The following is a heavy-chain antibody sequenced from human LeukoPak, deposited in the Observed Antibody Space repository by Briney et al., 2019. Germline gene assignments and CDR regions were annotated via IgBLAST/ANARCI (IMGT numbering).Heavy chain of an antibody. CDR2: MNPNSGNT. V-gene: IGHV1-8*02. J-gene: IGHJ6*02. CDR1: GGTFSSYA. Sequence: ASVKVSCKASGGTFSSYAISWVRQATGQGLEWMGWMNPNSGNTGYAQKFQGRVTMTRNTSISTAYMELSSLRSEDTAVYYCARVTLYDSSGYLAYFYYYGMDVWGQGTTVTVSS. CDR3: ARVTLYDSSGYLAYFYYYGMDV. D-gene: IGHD3-22*01.